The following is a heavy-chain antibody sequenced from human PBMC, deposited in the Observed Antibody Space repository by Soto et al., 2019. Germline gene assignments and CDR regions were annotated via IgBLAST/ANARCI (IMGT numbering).Heavy chain of an antibody. CDR3: APYPLPTVTTSWFDP. CDR1: GGTFSSYT. Sequence: SVKVSSKASGGTFSSYTISSLRHAPGPGLEWMGRIIPILGIANYAQKFQGRVTITADKSTSTAYMELSSLRSEDTAVYYCAPYPLPTVTTSWFDPWGQGTRVTVSS. V-gene: IGHV1-69*02. J-gene: IGHJ5*02. D-gene: IGHD4-4*01. CDR2: IIPILGIA.